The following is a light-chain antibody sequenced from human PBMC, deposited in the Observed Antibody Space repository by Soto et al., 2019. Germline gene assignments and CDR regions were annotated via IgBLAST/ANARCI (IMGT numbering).Light chain of an antibody. J-gene: IGKJ1*01. Sequence: EIVMTQSPATLSVSPGERATLSCRASQSVSSNLAWYQRKPGQAPRLLIYGASTRATGIPARFSGSGSGTDFTLTISRLEPEDFAVYYCQQYGSSPRTFGQGTKVDI. CDR1: QSVSSN. V-gene: IGKV3-15*01. CDR3: QQYGSSPRT. CDR2: GAS.